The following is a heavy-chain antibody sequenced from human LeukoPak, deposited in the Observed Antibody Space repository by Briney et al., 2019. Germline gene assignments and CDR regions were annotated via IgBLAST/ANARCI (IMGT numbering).Heavy chain of an antibody. V-gene: IGHV2-5*01. D-gene: IGHD1-20*01. Sequence: SGPTLVNPTQTLTLTCTFSGFSLSTSGGDVGWIRQPPGKALEWLALIYWNDDKRYSPSLKSRLTITKDTSKNQVFLTMTNMDPVDTATYYCAHSYYNWNPSSYFDYWGQGTLVTVSS. CDR1: GFSLSTSGGD. CDR2: IYWNDDK. J-gene: IGHJ4*02. CDR3: AHSYYNWNPSSYFDY.